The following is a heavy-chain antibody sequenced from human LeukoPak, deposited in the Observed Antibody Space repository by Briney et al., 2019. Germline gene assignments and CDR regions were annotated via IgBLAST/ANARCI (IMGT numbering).Heavy chain of an antibody. CDR1: GYTFTSYG. CDR3: ARESHYYDSSGYYIFDY. D-gene: IGHD3-22*01. V-gene: IGHV1-18*01. J-gene: IGHJ4*02. Sequence: ASAKVFCKASGYTFTSYGISWVPQAPGQGLEWRGWISAYNGNTNYAQKLQGRVTMTTDTSTSTAYMELRSLRSDDTAVYYCARESHYYDSSGYYIFDYWGQGTLVTVSS. CDR2: ISAYNGNT.